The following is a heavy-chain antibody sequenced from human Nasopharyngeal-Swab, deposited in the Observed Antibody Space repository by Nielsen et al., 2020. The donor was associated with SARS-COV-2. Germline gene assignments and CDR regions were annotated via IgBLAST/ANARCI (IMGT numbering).Heavy chain of an antibody. CDR1: GFTFSDYY. Sequence: PCAASGFTFSDYYISWIRQAPGKGLGWVSYISNSYSTIYYAHSVKGRFTISRDNAKNSLYLQMNSLRAEDTAVYYCARMAAALGYYYYYMDVWGKGTTVTVSS. J-gene: IGHJ6*03. CDR2: ISNSYSTI. V-gene: IGHV3-11*01. D-gene: IGHD6-13*01. CDR3: ARMAAALGYYYYYMDV.